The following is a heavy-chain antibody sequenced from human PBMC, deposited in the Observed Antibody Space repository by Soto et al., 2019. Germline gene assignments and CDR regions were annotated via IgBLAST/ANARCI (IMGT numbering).Heavy chain of an antibody. J-gene: IGHJ3*02. D-gene: IGHD4-17*01. Sequence: SETLSLTCAVYGGSFSGYYWSWIRQPPGKGLEWIGEINHSDSTNYNPSLKSRVTISVDTSKNQFSLKRSSVTAADTAVYYCARGENYGDYGGAFDIWGQGTMVTVSS. CDR1: GGSFSGYY. CDR3: ARGENYGDYGGAFDI. CDR2: INHSDST. V-gene: IGHV4-34*01.